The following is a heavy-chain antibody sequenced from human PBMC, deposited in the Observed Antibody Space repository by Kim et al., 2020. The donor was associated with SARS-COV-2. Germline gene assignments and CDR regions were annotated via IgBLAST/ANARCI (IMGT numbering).Heavy chain of an antibody. V-gene: IGHV1-18*04. CDR3: ARLVRYFDWFSIWGENDY. Sequence: ASVKVSCKASGYTFTSYGISWVRQAPGQGLEWMGWISAYNGNTNYAQKLQGRVTMTTDTSTSTAYMELRSLRSDDTAVYYCARLVRYFDWFSIWGENDYWGQGTLVTVSS. D-gene: IGHD3-9*01. CDR2: ISAYNGNT. J-gene: IGHJ4*02. CDR1: GYTFTSYG.